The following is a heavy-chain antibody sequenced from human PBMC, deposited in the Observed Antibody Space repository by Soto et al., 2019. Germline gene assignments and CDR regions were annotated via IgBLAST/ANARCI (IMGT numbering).Heavy chain of an antibody. Sequence: SETLSLTXTVSGGSISSYYWSWIRQPPGKGLEWIGYIYYSGSTNYNPSLKSRVTISVDTSKNQFSLKLSSVTAADTAVYYCARKGYDSSGNYYVSNYFDYWGQGTLVTVSS. D-gene: IGHD3-22*01. CDR3: ARKGYDSSGNYYVSNYFDY. J-gene: IGHJ4*02. V-gene: IGHV4-59*01. CDR2: IYYSGST. CDR1: GGSISSYY.